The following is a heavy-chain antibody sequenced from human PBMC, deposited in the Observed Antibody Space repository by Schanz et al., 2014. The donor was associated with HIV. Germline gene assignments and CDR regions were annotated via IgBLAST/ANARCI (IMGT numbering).Heavy chain of an antibody. CDR3: ARGGTTDYLDN. J-gene: IGHJ4*02. Sequence: EVQLVQSGGGLVQPGRSLRLSCAASGFTFDDYAMHWVRQAPGKGLEWVSGISWNSGSIGYADTVKGRFTISRDNAKNSLYLQMNSLRPEDTALYYCARGGTTDYLDNWGQGTLVTVSS. D-gene: IGHD4-17*01. CDR2: ISWNSGSI. CDR1: GFTFDDYA. V-gene: IGHV3-9*01.